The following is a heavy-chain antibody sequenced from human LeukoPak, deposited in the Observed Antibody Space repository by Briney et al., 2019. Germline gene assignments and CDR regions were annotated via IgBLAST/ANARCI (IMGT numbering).Heavy chain of an antibody. CDR2: ISAYNGNT. CDR3: ASNGGNYYYYYMDV. V-gene: IGHV1-18*01. CDR1: GYTFTSYG. Sequence: ASVKVSCKASGYTFTSYGISWVQQAPGQGLEWMGWISAYNGNTNYAQKLQGRVTMTTDTSTSTAYMELRGLRSDDTAVYYCASNGGNYYYYYMDVWGKGTTVTVSS. J-gene: IGHJ6*03. D-gene: IGHD4-23*01.